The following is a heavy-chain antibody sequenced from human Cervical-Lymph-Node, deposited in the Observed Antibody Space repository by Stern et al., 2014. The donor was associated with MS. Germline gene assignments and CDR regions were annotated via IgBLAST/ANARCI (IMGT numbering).Heavy chain of an antibody. Sequence: QLVQSGPEVRKPGTSVKVSCTASGFTFNNSAVQWVRQARGQSLEWIGWIVVGSGNTIYAQQFQERVTISRDMSTNTAYMALSSLRSEDTAVYYCATGILGATPLFAHWGQGSLGTVSS. CDR2: IVVGSGNT. CDR1: GFTFNNSA. J-gene: IGHJ4*02. CDR3: ATGILGATPLFAH. V-gene: IGHV1-58*01. D-gene: IGHD1-26*01.